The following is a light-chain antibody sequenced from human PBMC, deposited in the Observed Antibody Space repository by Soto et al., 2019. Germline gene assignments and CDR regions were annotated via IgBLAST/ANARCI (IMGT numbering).Light chain of an antibody. CDR3: QQYNNWPPFT. CDR2: GAS. J-gene: IGKJ3*01. CDR1: QSVSSS. Sequence: EIVMTQSPATLSVSPGERVTLSCRASQSVSSSLAWYQQKPGQAPRLLIYGASTEATGIPARFSGSGSGTEFTLTISSLQSEDFAVYYCQQYNNWPPFTFGPGTKVDIK. V-gene: IGKV3-15*01.